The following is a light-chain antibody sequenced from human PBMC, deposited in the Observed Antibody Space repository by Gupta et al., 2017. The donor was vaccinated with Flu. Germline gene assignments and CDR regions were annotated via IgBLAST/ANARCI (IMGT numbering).Light chain of an antibody. V-gene: IGKV4-1*01. J-gene: IGKJ1*01. CDR2: WAS. Sequence: DIVMTQSPDSLAVSLGERATINCKSSRSVLYSSNNKNYLAWYQQKPGQPPKVLIYWASTRESGVPDRFSGSGSGTDFALTISGLQAEDAAVYYCQQYYSTLSWTFGQGTKVEIK. CDR1: RSVLYSSNNKNY. CDR3: QQYYSTLSWT.